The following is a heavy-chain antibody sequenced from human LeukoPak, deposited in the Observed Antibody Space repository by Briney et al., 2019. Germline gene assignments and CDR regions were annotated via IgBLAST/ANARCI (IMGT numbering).Heavy chain of an antibody. CDR2: INHSGST. CDR3: ARGGGYDWMTDY. D-gene: IGHD5-12*01. V-gene: IGHV4-34*01. CDR1: GGSFSGYY. Sequence: SETLSLTCAVYGGSFSGYYWSWIRQPPGRGLKWIGEINHSGSTNYNPSLKSRITISVDTPKNQFSLKLNSVTAADTAVYYCARGGGYDWMTDYWGQGTLVTVSS. J-gene: IGHJ4*02.